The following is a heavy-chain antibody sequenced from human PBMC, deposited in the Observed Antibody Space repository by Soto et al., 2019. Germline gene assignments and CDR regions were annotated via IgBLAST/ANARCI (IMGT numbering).Heavy chain of an antibody. V-gene: IGHV1-69*01. CDR2: VIPIFGTP. CDR3: ARSQGGSSSLAIYYYYYYGMDV. Sequence: QVQLVQSGAEVKKPGSSVKVSCKAPGGTFSTYAISWVRQAPGQGLEWMGGVIPIFGTPKYAQKFQGRVTLNEDDSTSTGYMELRSLRSEETAVYYCARSQGGSSSLAIYYYYYYGMDVWGQGTTVTVSS. CDR1: GGTFSTYA. D-gene: IGHD2-15*01. J-gene: IGHJ6*02.